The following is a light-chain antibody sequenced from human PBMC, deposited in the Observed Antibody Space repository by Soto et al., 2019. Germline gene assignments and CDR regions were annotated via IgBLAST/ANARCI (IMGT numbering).Light chain of an antibody. V-gene: IGKV3-15*01. Sequence: EIMMTQSPATPSVSPGERATLSCRASQSVRNNLAWYQQKPGQAPRLLIYYASTRATGVPARFSVSGSGTEFTLTISSLQSEDSALYYCQQYNNWPPITFGQGTRLEIK. CDR2: YAS. J-gene: IGKJ5*01. CDR1: QSVRNN. CDR3: QQYNNWPPIT.